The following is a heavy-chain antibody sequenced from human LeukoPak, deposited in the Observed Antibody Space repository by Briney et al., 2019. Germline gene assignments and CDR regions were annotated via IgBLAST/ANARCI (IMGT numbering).Heavy chain of an antibody. V-gene: IGHV3-21*04. CDR1: GFTFSSYS. Sequence: PGGSLRLSCAASGFTFSSYSMNWVRQAPGEGLEWVSSISSSSRNIYYADPVKGRFTISRDNSKNTLYLQMNSLRAEDTAVYYCAKDWDQLLYYFDYWGQGTLVTVSS. D-gene: IGHD2-2*01. CDR2: ISSSSRNI. CDR3: AKDWDQLLYYFDY. J-gene: IGHJ4*02.